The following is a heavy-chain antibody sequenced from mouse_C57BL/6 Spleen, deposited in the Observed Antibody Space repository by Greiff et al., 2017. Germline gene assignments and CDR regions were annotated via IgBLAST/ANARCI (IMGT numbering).Heavy chain of an antibody. Sequence: VKLVESGPGLVQPSQSLSITCTVSGFSLTSYGVHWVRQSPGKGLEWLGVIWSGGSTDYNAAFISRLSISKDNSKSQVFFKMNSLQADDTAIYYCASMATTGGYYFDYWGQGTTLTVSS. V-gene: IGHV2-2*01. CDR2: IWSGGST. D-gene: IGHD2-2*01. CDR1: GFSLTSYG. J-gene: IGHJ2*01. CDR3: ASMATTGGYYFDY.